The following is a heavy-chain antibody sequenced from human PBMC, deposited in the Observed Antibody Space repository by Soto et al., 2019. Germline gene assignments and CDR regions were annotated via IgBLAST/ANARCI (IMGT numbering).Heavy chain of an antibody. Sequence: GGSLRLSCAASGFTFSSYSRNWVRQAPGKGLEWVSYISSSSSTIYYADSVKGRFTISRDNAKNSLYLQMNSLRAEDTAVYYCAREGRFLEWLFLFDYWGQGTLVTVSS. CDR3: AREGRFLEWLFLFDY. J-gene: IGHJ4*02. V-gene: IGHV3-48*01. CDR2: ISSSSSTI. CDR1: GFTFSSYS. D-gene: IGHD3-3*01.